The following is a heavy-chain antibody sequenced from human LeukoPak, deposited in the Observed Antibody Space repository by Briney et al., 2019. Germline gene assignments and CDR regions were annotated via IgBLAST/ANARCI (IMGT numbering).Heavy chain of an antibody. CDR1: GDSISSYY. CDR3: ARGVMSDAFDI. V-gene: IGHV4-59*01. CDR2: IYYSGST. J-gene: IGHJ3*02. Sequence: PSETLSLTCTVSGDSISSYYWSWIRQPPGKGLEWIGYIYYSGSTTYNPYLKSRVTISVDTSKNQFSLRLSSVTAADTAVYYCARGVMSDAFDIWGQGTMVTVSS. D-gene: IGHD2-21*01.